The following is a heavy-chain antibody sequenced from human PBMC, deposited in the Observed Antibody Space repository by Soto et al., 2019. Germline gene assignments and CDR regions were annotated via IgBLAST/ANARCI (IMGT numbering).Heavy chain of an antibody. Sequence: GGSLRLSCAASGFTFSSYGMHWVRQAPGKGLEWVAVISYDGSNKYYADSVKGRFTISRDNSKNTLYLQMNSLRAEDTAVYYCAKDSGFGESGYYYGMDFWGQGTTVTVSS. J-gene: IGHJ6*02. CDR2: ISYDGSNK. CDR1: GFTFSSYG. V-gene: IGHV3-30*18. CDR3: AKDSGFGESGYYYGMDF. D-gene: IGHD3-10*01.